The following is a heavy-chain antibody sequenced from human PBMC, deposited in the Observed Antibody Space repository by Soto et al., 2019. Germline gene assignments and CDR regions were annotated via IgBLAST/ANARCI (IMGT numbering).Heavy chain of an antibody. CDR3: AKDGSPDCSGGSCYDPVGYYYYYGMDV. J-gene: IGHJ6*02. CDR2: ISYDGSNK. Sequence: VRSLRLSCAASGFTFSSYCMHWVRQAPGKGLEWEAVISYDGSNKYYADSVKGRFTISRDNSKNTLYLQMNSLRAEDTAVYYCAKDGSPDCSGGSCYDPVGYYYYYGMDVWGQGTTVTVSS. V-gene: IGHV3-30*18. D-gene: IGHD2-15*01. CDR1: GFTFSSYC.